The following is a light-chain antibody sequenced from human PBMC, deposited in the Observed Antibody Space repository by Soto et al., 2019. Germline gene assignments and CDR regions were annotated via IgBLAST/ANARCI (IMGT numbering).Light chain of an antibody. V-gene: IGKV3-11*01. CDR3: QQRTNWPYT. Sequence: EIVLTQSPATLSLSPGERATFSCRASQSVSSNLAWYQQKRGQAPRLLIYDASNRATGIPARFSGSGSGTDFTLTISTLEPEDFAVYYCQQRTNWPYTFGQGTELEIK. CDR2: DAS. CDR1: QSVSSN. J-gene: IGKJ2*01.